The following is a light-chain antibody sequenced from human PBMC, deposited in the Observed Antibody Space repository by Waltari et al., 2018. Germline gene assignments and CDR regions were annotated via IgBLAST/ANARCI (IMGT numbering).Light chain of an antibody. J-gene: IGLJ1*01. CDR2: DVS. CDR3: CSYAGSSTYV. V-gene: IGLV2-23*02. Sequence: QSALTQPASVSGSPGQSITISCTGTSSDVGGYNYVSWYQQHPGKAPKLMIYDVSKRPSGFSNRFLGSKSGNTASLTISGLQAEDEADYYCCSYAGSSTYVFGTGTKVTVL. CDR1: SSDVGGYNY.